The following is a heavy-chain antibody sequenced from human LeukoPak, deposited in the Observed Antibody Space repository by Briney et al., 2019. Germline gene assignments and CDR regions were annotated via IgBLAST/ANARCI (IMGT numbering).Heavy chain of an antibody. CDR1: VGSISNYY. Sequence: SETLSLTCTVSVGSISNYYWSWIRQPAGKTLECIGRIYSSGSTNYNPSLKSRVTMSVDTSKNQFSLKLSSVTAADTAVYYCARDHYDSRGYYYVGDYWGQGTLVTVSS. CDR2: IYSSGST. V-gene: IGHV4-4*07. D-gene: IGHD3-22*01. J-gene: IGHJ4*02. CDR3: ARDHYDSRGYYYVGDY.